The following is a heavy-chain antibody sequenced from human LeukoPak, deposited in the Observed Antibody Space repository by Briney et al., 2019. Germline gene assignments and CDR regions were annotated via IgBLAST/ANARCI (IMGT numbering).Heavy chain of an antibody. CDR1: GFTVSSNY. Sequence: GGSLRLSCAASGFTVSSNYMSWVRQAPGKGLEWVSVIYSGGSTYYADSVKGRFTISRDNSKNTLYLQMNSLRVEDTAVYYCASYLYWWSDLGYWGQGTLVTVSS. D-gene: IGHD2-8*02. J-gene: IGHJ4*02. CDR3: ASYLYWWSDLGY. V-gene: IGHV3-53*01. CDR2: IYSGGST.